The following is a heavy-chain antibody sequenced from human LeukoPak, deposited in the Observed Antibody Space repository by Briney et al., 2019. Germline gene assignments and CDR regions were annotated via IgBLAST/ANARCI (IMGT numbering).Heavy chain of an antibody. V-gene: IGHV1-46*01. D-gene: IGHD2-15*01. Sequence: ASVKVSCKASGYTFTSYYIHWVRQAPGQGLEWMGIINPSGGSTSYSQKFQGRVTITADKSTSTAYMELSSLRSEDTAVYYCAVGCSGGSCYSDSNWFDPWGQGTLVTVSS. CDR1: GYTFTSYY. J-gene: IGHJ5*02. CDR2: INPSGGST. CDR3: AVGCSGGSCYSDSNWFDP.